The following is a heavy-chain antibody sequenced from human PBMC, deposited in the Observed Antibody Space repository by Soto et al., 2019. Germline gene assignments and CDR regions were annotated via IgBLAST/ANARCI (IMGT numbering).Heavy chain of an antibody. D-gene: IGHD3-10*01. CDR2: IIPILGIA. CDR3: AMVRGDFAFDI. J-gene: IGHJ3*02. Sequence: QVQLVQSGAEVKKPGSSVKVSCKASGGTFSSYTISWVRQAPGQGLEWMGRIIPILGIANYAQKFQGRVTITADKSTSTAYLELSSLRSEDTAVYYCAMVRGDFAFDIWGQGTMVTVSS. CDR1: GGTFSSYT. V-gene: IGHV1-69*02.